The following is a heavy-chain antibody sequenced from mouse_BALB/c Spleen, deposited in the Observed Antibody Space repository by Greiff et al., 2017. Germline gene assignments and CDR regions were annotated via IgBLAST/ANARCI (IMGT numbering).Heavy chain of an antibody. D-gene: IGHD2-14*01. CDR1: GYTFTSYV. CDR3: ARSGTWQGYYYRPFAY. V-gene: IGHV1-14*01. Sequence: EVQLVESGPELVKPGASVKMSCKASGYTFTSYVMHWVKQKPGQGLEWIGYINPYNDGTKYNEKFKGKATLTSDKSSSTAYMELSSLTSEDSAVYYCARSGTWQGYYYRPFAYWGQGTLVTVSA. CDR2: INPYNDGT. J-gene: IGHJ3*01.